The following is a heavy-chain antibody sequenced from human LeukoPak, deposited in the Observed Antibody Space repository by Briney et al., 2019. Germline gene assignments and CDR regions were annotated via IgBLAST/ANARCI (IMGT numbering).Heavy chain of an antibody. Sequence: GGSLTRYCAASGFTFSSFRMTRLRQTPGKGLEWVANIRMDGSEQYYMDSVEGRFTISRDNAKNSLYLQMYSLRPEDTAVYYCARDKGYNSAYWGRGTLVTVSS. D-gene: IGHD5-24*01. V-gene: IGHV3-7*01. J-gene: IGHJ4*01. CDR1: GFTFSSFR. CDR2: IRMDGSEQ. CDR3: ARDKGYNSAY.